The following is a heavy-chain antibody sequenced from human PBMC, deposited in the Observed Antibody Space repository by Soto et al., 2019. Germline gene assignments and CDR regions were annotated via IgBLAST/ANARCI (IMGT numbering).Heavy chain of an antibody. CDR2: ISSSGSTI. V-gene: IGHV3-11*01. J-gene: IGHJ6*03. Sequence: GGSLRLSCAASGFTFSGYYMSWIRQAPGKGLEWVSYISSSGSTIYYADSVKGRFTISRDNAKNSLYLQMNSLRAEDTAVYYCAIELAFYMTTGTRMPYYYYMDVWGKGTTVTVSS. CDR3: AIELAFYMTTGTRMPYYYYMDV. CDR1: GFTFSGYY. D-gene: IGHD4-4*01.